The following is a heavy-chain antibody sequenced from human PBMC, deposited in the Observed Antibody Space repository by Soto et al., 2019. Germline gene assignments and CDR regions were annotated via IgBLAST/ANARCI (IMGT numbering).Heavy chain of an antibody. CDR2: ISSSGSTI. V-gene: IGHV3-48*03. CDR3: ARERRFLEWLFDY. CDR1: GFTFSSYE. J-gene: IGHJ4*02. Sequence: EVQLVESGGGLVQPGGSLRLSCAASGFTFSSYEMNWVRQAPGKGLEWVSYISSSGSTIYYADSVKGRFTISRDNAKNSLYLQTNSLRAEDTAVYYCARERRFLEWLFDYWGQGTLVTVSS. D-gene: IGHD3-3*01.